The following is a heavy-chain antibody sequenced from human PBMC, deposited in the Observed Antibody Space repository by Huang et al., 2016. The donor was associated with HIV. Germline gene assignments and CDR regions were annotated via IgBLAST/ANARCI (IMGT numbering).Heavy chain of an antibody. CDR1: GFIFSNCG. CDR3: AKESRWFSDFDQ. V-gene: IGHV3-30*18. CDR2: ISYDGRSD. D-gene: IGHD2-15*01. J-gene: IGHJ5*02. Sequence: QVQLVESGGGVVQPGTSLRLSCAASGFIFSNCGMHWVRQAAWKGLEWVAVISYDGRSDRYSDSVKGRFTISRDNDKNTLSLEMNRLRHDDTAVYYCAKESRWFSDFDQWGQGTLVTVSS.